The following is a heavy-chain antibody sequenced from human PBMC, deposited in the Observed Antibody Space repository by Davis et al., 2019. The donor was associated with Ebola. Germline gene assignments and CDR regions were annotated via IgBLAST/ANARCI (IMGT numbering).Heavy chain of an antibody. CDR1: GVSISTHY. J-gene: IGHJ4*02. CDR3: ASHSGWRNDY. D-gene: IGHD6-19*01. CDR2: FNHRGRS. V-gene: IGHV4-34*01. Sequence: PSETLSLTCTISGVSISTHYWNWIRQPPGKGLEWIGEFNHRGRSYYNPSLKSRVTISIDASTNRFSLMLSSVTAADTAMYYCASHSGWRNDYWGQGTLVTVSS.